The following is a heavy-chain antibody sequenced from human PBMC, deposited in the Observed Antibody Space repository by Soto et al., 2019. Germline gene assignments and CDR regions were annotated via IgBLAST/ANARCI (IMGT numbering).Heavy chain of an antibody. D-gene: IGHD2-15*01. CDR2: IYLDDDK. CDR3: AYLPCSGGSCYWFSYSGMDV. J-gene: IGHJ6*02. Sequence: QITLKESGPTLVKPTQTLTLTCTFSGFSLSTSGVGVAWIRQPPGKALEWLALIYLDDDKRYRPSLETRLTITKDTSKYQVVLTMTTMDSVDTATYYCAYLPCSGGSCYWFSYSGMDVWGQGTTVTVSS. CDR1: GFSLSTSGVG. V-gene: IGHV2-5*02.